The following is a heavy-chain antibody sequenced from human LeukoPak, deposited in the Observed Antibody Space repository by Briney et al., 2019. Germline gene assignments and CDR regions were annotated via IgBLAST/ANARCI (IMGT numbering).Heavy chain of an antibody. Sequence: GGSLRLSCAASGFTFISYAMSWVRQAPGKGLEWVSAISGSGGSTYYADSVKGWFTISRDNSKNTLYLQMNSLRAEDTAVYYCAKSEYCSSTGCFNSGWGQGTLVTVSS. CDR3: AKSEYCSSTGCFNSG. D-gene: IGHD2-2*01. J-gene: IGHJ4*02. V-gene: IGHV3-23*01. CDR1: GFTFISYA. CDR2: ISGSGGST.